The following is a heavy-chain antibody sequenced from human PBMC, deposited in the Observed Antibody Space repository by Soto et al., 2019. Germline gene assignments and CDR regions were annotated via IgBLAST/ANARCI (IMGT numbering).Heavy chain of an antibody. J-gene: IGHJ4*02. Sequence: GGSLRLSCADSGFTFSSYAMSWVRQAPGKGLEWVSDISGSGGSTYYADSVKGRFTISRDNSKNTLYLQMNSLRAEDTAVYYCAKAPTSYWGSYGVYFDYWGQGTLVTVSS. V-gene: IGHV3-23*01. D-gene: IGHD3-16*01. CDR1: GFTFSSYA. CDR3: AKAPTSYWGSYGVYFDY. CDR2: ISGSGGST.